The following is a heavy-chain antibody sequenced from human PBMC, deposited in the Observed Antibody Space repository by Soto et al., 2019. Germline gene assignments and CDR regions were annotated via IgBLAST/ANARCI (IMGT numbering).Heavy chain of an antibody. CDR3: ASHGSGDYFWFDP. CDR2: ASPDGSST. J-gene: IGHJ5*02. CDR1: GFTFINFW. Sequence: PGGSLRLSCAASGFTFINFWVHWVRQAPGKGLVWVSRASPDGSSTSYADSVKGRFTISRDNAKNMLYMEMNSLRAEDTAVYYCASHGSGDYFWFDPWGQGTLVTVSS. D-gene: IGHD4-17*01. V-gene: IGHV3-74*01.